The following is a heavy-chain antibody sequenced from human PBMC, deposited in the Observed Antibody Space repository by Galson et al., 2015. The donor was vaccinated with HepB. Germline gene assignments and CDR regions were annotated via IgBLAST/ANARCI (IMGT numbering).Heavy chain of an antibody. CDR2: ISSGGTR. CDR1: GLTFVSYS. V-gene: IGHV3-48*01. Sequence: SLRLSCAPSGLTFVSYSMNWVRQAPGKGPEWVAYISSGGTRYYADSVKGRFIISRDNARNSLFLHTNRLRAEDTAVYYCVRNPASYDYFSMDVWGQGTTVIVSS. CDR3: VRNPASYDYFSMDV. J-gene: IGHJ6*02.